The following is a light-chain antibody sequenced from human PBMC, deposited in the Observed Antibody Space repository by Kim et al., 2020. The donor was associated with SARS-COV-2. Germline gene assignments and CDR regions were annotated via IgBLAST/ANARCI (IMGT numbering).Light chain of an antibody. CDR2: LNSDGSH. J-gene: IGLJ3*02. CDR1: RGHSTYV. Sequence: SVKLPCSVSRGHSTYVIAWHQQQPEKGLRYLMKLNSDGSHSKGDGIPARFSGSSSGAERYLTISSLQSEDEADYYCQTWGTGNWVFGGGTQLTVL. CDR3: QTWGTGNWV. V-gene: IGLV4-69*01.